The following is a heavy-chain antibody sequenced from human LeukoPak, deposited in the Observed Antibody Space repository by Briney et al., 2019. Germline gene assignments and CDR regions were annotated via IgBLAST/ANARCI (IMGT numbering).Heavy chain of an antibody. CDR2: IIPIFGTA. D-gene: IGHD1-26*01. CDR3: ARGAIGSYYEGDY. CDR1: GGTFSSYA. V-gene: IGHV1-69*13. J-gene: IGHJ4*02. Sequence: SVKVSCKASGGTFSSYAISWVRQAPGQGLEWMGGIIPIFGTANYAQRFQGRVTITADESTSTAYMELSSLRSEDTAVYYCARGAIGSYYEGDYWGQGTLVTVSS.